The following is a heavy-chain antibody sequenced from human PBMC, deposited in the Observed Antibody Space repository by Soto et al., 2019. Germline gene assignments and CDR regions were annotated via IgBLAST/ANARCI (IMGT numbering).Heavy chain of an antibody. J-gene: IGHJ6*02. CDR3: ARANYYGSGSYFDYVIDF. V-gene: IGHV4-59*01. CDR1: GGSISSYY. D-gene: IGHD3-10*01. Sequence: SETLSLTCTVSGGSISSYYWSWIRQPPGKGLEWIGYIYYSGSTNYNPSLKSRVTISVDTSKNQFSLKLSSVTAADTAVYYCARANYYGSGSYFDYVIDFWGQGTTVTGSS. CDR2: IYYSGST.